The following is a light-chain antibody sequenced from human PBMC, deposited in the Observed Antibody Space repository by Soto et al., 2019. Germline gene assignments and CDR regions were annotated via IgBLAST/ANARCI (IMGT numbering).Light chain of an antibody. CDR1: QLGDKY. J-gene: IGLJ2*01. CDR3: QTWDGSTVV. CDR2: QDT. Sequence: SYELTQPPSVSVSPGQTASITCSGDQLGDKYAAWYQQKPGQSPVLVIYQDTERPSGILARFSGSNSGNTATLTISGTQALDEAAYYCQTWDGSTVVFGAGTKLTVL. V-gene: IGLV3-1*01.